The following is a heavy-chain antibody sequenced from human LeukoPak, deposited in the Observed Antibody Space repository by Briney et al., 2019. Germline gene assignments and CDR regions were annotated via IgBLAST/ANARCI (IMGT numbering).Heavy chain of an antibody. CDR1: GFTFSSYA. D-gene: IGHD3-22*01. Sequence: GRSLRLSCAASGFTFSSYAMHWVRQAPGKGLEWVAVISYDGSNKYYADSVEGRFTISRDNSKNTLYLQMNSLRAEDTAVYYCAREDTMIARRGGLGYWGQGTLVTVSS. CDR2: ISYDGSNK. J-gene: IGHJ4*02. CDR3: AREDTMIARRGGLGY. V-gene: IGHV3-30-3*01.